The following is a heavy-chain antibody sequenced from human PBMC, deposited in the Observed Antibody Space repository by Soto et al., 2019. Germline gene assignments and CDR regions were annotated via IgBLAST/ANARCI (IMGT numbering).Heavy chain of an antibody. Sequence: EVQLVESWGGLVQPGGSLRLSCAASGFTFSSYWMSWVRQAPGKGLEWVASIKEDGSEKYYVDSVKGRFTISRDNARNSLYLQLSSLRVDDMAVYYCARAPNYGDYFNYWGQGTLVTVSS. CDR2: IKEDGSEK. CDR1: GFTFSSYW. V-gene: IGHV3-7*01. D-gene: IGHD4-17*01. J-gene: IGHJ4*02. CDR3: ARAPNYGDYFNY.